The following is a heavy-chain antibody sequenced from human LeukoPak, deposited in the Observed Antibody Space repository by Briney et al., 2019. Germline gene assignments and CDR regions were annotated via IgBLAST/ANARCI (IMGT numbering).Heavy chain of an antibody. V-gene: IGHV1-2*02. D-gene: IGHD6-19*01. Sequence: ASVKVSCKASGYTFTGYYMHWVRQAPGQGLEWMGWINPNSGGTNYAQKFQGRVTMTRDTSISTAYMELSRLRSDDTAVYYCARAEYSGGWFDYWGQGTLVTVSS. CDR1: GYTFTGYY. CDR2: INPNSGGT. J-gene: IGHJ4*02. CDR3: ARAEYSGGWFDY.